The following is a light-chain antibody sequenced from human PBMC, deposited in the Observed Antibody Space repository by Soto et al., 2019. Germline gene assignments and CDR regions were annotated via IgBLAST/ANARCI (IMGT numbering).Light chain of an antibody. CDR3: QQYGSSPPWT. J-gene: IGKJ1*01. CDR2: GAS. CDR1: PSVSSSY. V-gene: IGKV3-20*01. Sequence: EIVLTQSPGTLSLSPGERATLSCRASPSVSSSYLAWYQQKPGQAPRLLIYGASSRATGIPDRFSGSGSGTDFTLTISRLEPEDCAVYYCQQYGSSPPWTFGQGTKVEIK.